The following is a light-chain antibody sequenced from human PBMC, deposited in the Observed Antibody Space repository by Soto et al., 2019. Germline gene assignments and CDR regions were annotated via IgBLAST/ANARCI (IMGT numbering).Light chain of an antibody. Sequence: DIVMTQSPLSLPVTPGDPASISCRSSQSLLNSNGYNYLDWYLQKPGQSPQLLIYLGSNRAAGVTDRFSGHGSGTDFTLKISRVEAEDVGVYHCMQALTAPPTFGQGTKVEIK. CDR3: MQALTAPPT. CDR1: QSLLNSNGYNY. J-gene: IGKJ1*01. CDR2: LGS. V-gene: IGKV2-28*01.